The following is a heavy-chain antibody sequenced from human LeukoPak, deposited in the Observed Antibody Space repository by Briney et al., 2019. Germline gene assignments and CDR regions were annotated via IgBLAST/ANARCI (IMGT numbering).Heavy chain of an antibody. CDR1: GFTFSSYA. CDR2: ILGSGGST. Sequence: AGGSLRLSCAASGFTFSSYAMSWVRQAPGKGLEWVSAILGSGGSTYYADSVKGRFTVSRDNSKSTLYLQMNSLRAEDTALYYCAKWGDYDVLTGYYVPDYWGQGTLVTVSS. CDR3: AKWGDYDVLTGYYVPDY. V-gene: IGHV3-23*01. J-gene: IGHJ4*02. D-gene: IGHD3-9*01.